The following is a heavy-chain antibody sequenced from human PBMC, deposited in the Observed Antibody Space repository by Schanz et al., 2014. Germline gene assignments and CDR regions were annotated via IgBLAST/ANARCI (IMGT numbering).Heavy chain of an antibody. J-gene: IGHJ4*02. Sequence: VQLVESGGGVVQFGGSLRLSCAVSGFTVSSNHMSWVRQAPGKGLEWVSVIYSGIGAYYADSVKGRFTVSRDSGQNSLYLQMNSLRAGDTAVYYCARGRGWNLHYWGQGALVTVSS. CDR1: GFTVSSNH. CDR3: ARGRGWNLHY. CDR2: IYSGIGA. V-gene: IGHV3-66*01. D-gene: IGHD1-1*01.